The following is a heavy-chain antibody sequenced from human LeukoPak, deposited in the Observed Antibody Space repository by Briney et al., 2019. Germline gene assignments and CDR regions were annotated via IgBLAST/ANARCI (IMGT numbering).Heavy chain of an antibody. CDR3: ARGYGSGSYYRRRFDY. Sequence: SQTLSLTCIVSGGSISSGGYYWSWIRQPPGKGLEWIGYIYHSGSTYYNPSLKSRVTKSVDTSKNQFSLKLSSVTAADTAVYYCARGYGSGSYYRRRFDYWGQGTLVTVSS. CDR1: GGSISSGGYY. J-gene: IGHJ4*02. V-gene: IGHV4-30-2*01. CDR2: IYHSGST. D-gene: IGHD3-10*01.